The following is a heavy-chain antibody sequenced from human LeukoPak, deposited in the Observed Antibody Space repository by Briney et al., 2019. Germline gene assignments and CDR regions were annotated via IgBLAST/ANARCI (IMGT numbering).Heavy chain of an antibody. J-gene: IGHJ6*03. CDR1: GGSISNYY. Sequence: EASETLSLTCAVSGGSISNYYWSWIRQPAGKALEWIGRIYTNEITHVPPSLRSRLTLSMDTSRNQLSLRLASITAADAAVYYCARGGHYDKNHEHYYMFTDVWGKGTTVIVSS. D-gene: IGHD4-17*01. V-gene: IGHV4-4*07. CDR2: IYTNEIT. CDR3: ARGGHYDKNHEHYYMFTDV.